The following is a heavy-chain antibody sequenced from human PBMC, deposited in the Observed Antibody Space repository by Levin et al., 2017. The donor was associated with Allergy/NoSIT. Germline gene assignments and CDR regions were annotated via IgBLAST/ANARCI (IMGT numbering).Heavy chain of an antibody. CDR3: ARGKHTSCSTPPCYYYGMDV. V-gene: IGHV1-2*02. CDR2: INPNSGGT. D-gene: IGHD2-2*02. Sequence: GESLKISCKASGYTFIDYYMHWVRQAPGQGLEWMGWINPNSGGTNYAQKFQGRVTMTRDTSISTAYMELIRLRSDDTAVYYCARGKHTSCSTPPCYYYGMDVWGQGTTVTVSS. CDR1: GYTFIDYY. J-gene: IGHJ6*02.